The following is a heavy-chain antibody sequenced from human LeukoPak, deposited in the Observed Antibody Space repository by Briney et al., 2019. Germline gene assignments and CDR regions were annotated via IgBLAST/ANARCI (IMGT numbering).Heavy chain of an antibody. Sequence: GGSLRLSCAASGLTFSSYAMSWVRQAPGKGLEWVSAISGSGGSTYYADSVKGRFTISRDNSKNTLYLQMNSLRAEDTAVYYCEGYYYGSGSPDYWGQGTLVTVSS. J-gene: IGHJ4*02. CDR2: ISGSGGST. CDR3: EGYYYGSGSPDY. V-gene: IGHV3-23*01. CDR1: GLTFSSYA. D-gene: IGHD3-10*01.